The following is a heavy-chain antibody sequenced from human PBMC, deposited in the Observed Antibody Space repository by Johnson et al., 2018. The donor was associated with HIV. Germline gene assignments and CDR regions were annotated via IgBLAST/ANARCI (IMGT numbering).Heavy chain of an antibody. CDR3: ARDRTPMYDTSVDDAFDI. J-gene: IGHJ3*02. D-gene: IGHD3-22*01. Sequence: QMLLVESGGGVVQPGRSMRLSCASSGFTFSSYAMHWVRQAPGKGLEWVAVISYDGSNEYYADSVRGRFAISRDNSKNALYLQLNSLSGEDTAIYYCARDRTPMYDTSVDDAFDILGQGTMVAVSP. CDR1: GFTFSSYA. CDR2: ISYDGSNE. V-gene: IGHV3-30*09.